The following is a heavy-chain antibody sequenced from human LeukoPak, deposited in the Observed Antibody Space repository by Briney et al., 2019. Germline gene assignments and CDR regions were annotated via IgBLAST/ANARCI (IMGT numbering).Heavy chain of an antibody. D-gene: IGHD6-19*01. CDR3: ARAILVGGWYELSDY. Sequence: GGSLRLSCAASGFTFSSYAMLWVRQAPGKGLEYVSDISSNGGSTYHANSVKGRFTISRDNSKNTLYLQMGSLRAEDMAVYYCARAILVGGWYELSDYWGQGTLVTVSS. V-gene: IGHV3-64*01. J-gene: IGHJ4*02. CDR1: GFTFSSYA. CDR2: ISSNGGST.